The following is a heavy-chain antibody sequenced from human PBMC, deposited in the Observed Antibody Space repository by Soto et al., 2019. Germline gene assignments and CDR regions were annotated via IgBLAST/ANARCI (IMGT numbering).Heavy chain of an antibody. CDR2: ISGSGGST. CDR1: GFTFSSYA. J-gene: IGHJ4*02. D-gene: IGHD1-26*01. V-gene: IGHV3-23*01. CDR3: ASSNSGSYSAFDY. Sequence: GGSLRLSCAASGFTFSSYAMSWVRQAPGKGLEWVSAISGSGGSTYYADSVKGRFTISRDNSKNTLYLQMNSLRAEDTAVYYCASSNSGSYSAFDYWGQGTLVTVSS.